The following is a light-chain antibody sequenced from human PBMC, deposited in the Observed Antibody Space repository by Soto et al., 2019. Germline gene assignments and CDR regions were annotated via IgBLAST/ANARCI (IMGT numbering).Light chain of an antibody. J-gene: IGKJ2*01. V-gene: IGKV3-15*01. CDR3: QQYKNWPPPPHT. CDR2: GAS. Sequence: EIVMTQSPATLSVSPGERATLSCRASQSVSSNLAWYQQKPGQAPRLLIYGASTRATGIPARFSGSGSGAEFTLPISSLPSEDFGVYYCQQYKNWPPPPHTFGQGTKLEIK. CDR1: QSVSSN.